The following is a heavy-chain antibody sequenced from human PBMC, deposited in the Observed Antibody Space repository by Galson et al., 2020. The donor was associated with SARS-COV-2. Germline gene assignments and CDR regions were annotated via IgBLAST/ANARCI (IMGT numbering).Heavy chain of an antibody. D-gene: IGHD2-2*01. CDR1: GFTFSSYG. CDR2: ISYDGSNK. V-gene: IGHV3-30*18. CDR3: AKDRHIVVVPAALYADY. Sequence: QAGGSLRLSCAASGFTFSSYGMHWVRQAPGKGLEWVAVISYDGSNKYYADSVKGRFTISRDNSKNTLYLQMNSLRAEDTAVYYCAKDRHIVVVPAALYADYWGQGTLVTVSS. J-gene: IGHJ4*02.